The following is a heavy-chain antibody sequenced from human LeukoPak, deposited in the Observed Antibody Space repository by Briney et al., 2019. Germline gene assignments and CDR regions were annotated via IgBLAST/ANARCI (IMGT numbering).Heavy chain of an antibody. CDR3: ASGLGSSSAFDY. Sequence: SVKVSCKAAGGTFSSYAISWVRQAPGQGLEWMGGIIPIFGTANYAQKFQGRVTITTDESTSTAYMELSSLRSEDTDVYYCASGLGSSSAFDYWGQGTLVTVSS. V-gene: IGHV1-69*05. CDR1: GGTFSSYA. J-gene: IGHJ4*02. CDR2: IIPIFGTA. D-gene: IGHD6-6*01.